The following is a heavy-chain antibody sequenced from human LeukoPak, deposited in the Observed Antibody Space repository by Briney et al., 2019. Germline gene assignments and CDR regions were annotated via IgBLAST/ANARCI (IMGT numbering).Heavy chain of an antibody. Sequence: GGSLRLSCAASGFTFSSYWMTWVRQSPGKGLEWMANIKQDGSEKYYVDSVKGRFTISRDNAKNSMYLQMNSLRAEDTAVYYCARATTTVTVNNWFDPWGQGTLVTVSS. D-gene: IGHD4-17*01. CDR1: GFTFSSYW. CDR2: IKQDGSEK. CDR3: ARATTTVTVNNWFDP. V-gene: IGHV3-7*04. J-gene: IGHJ5*02.